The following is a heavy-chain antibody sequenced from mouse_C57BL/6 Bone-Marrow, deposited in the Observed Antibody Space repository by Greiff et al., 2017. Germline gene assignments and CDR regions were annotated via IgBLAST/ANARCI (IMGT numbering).Heavy chain of an antibody. CDR3: VSLYGSSPFDY. J-gene: IGHJ2*01. CDR1: GYTFTSYG. CDR2: TYPRSGTT. V-gene: IGHV1-81*01. D-gene: IGHD1-1*01. Sequence: QVQLKESGAELARPGASVKLSCKASGYTFTSYGISWVKQRTGQGLEWIGETYPRSGTTYYNEKFKGKATLTAEKASRTAYMELRSLTSEDSAVYFCVSLYGSSPFDYWGQGTTLTVSS.